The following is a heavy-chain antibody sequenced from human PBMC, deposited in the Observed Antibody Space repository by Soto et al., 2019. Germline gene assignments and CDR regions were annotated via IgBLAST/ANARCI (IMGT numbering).Heavy chain of an antibody. Sequence: QVQLQESGPGLVKPSQTLSLTSTVSGGSISSGDYYWSWIRQPPGKGLEWIGYIYYRESTYYNPSLKGRVTISVDTSKNRFSLKLSSVSAADTAVYYCDSNSYVYTFYDYWGKGTLVTVAS. V-gene: IGHV4-30-4*01. D-gene: IGHD5-18*01. CDR3: DSNSYVYTFYDY. CDR2: IYYREST. J-gene: IGHJ4*02. CDR1: GGSISSGDYY.